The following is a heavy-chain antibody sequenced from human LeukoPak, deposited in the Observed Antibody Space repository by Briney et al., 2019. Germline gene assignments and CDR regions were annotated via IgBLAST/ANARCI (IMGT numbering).Heavy chain of an antibody. V-gene: IGHV4-39*01. CDR2: IYYSGST. J-gene: IGHJ4*02. CDR3: ARLYGSGSAQFDY. Sequence: KSSETLSLTCTVSGGSISSSSYYWGWIRQPPGKGLEWIGSIYYSGSTHYNPSLKSRVTISVDTSKNQFSLKLSSVTAADTAVYCCARLYGSGSAQFDYWGQGTLVTVSS. CDR1: GGSISSSSYY. D-gene: IGHD3-10*01.